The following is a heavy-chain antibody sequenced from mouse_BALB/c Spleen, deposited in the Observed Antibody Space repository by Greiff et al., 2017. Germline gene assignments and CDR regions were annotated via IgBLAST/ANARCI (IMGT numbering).Heavy chain of an antibody. Sequence: EVKLMESGGGLVQPGGSRKLSCAASGFTFSSFGMHWVRQAPEKGLEWVAYISSGSSTIYYADTVKGRFTISRDNPKNTLFLQMTSLRSEDTAMYYCARDYDGFAYWGQGTLVTVSA. J-gene: IGHJ3*01. CDR1: GFTFSSFG. D-gene: IGHD2-4*01. V-gene: IGHV5-17*02. CDR2: ISSGSSTI. CDR3: ARDYDGFAY.